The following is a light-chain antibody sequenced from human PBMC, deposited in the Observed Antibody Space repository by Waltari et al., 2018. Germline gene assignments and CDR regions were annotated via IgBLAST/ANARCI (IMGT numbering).Light chain of an antibody. J-gene: IGLJ1*01. CDR3: GTSTTTRNHV. Sequence: QSALTQPASVSGSPGQSITISCSGTSSDVGAYNYVCWYQQHPGKAPKLLIYDVSVRPSGVSNRFSGSTSGNTASLTISGLHTEDEADYYCGTSTTTRNHVFGTGTKVTVL. CDR2: DVS. CDR1: SSDVGAYNY. V-gene: IGLV2-14*03.